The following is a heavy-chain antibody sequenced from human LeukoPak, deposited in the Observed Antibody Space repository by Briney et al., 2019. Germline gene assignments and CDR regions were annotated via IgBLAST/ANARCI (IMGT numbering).Heavy chain of an antibody. CDR3: ARERVPNAFDI. CDR2: IYSGGST. Sequence: GGSLRLSCAASGFTVSSNYMSWVRQAPGKGLEWVSVIYSGGSTYYADSVKGRFTISRDNSKNTLYLQMNSLRAEDTAVDYCARERVPNAFDIWGQGTMVTVSS. J-gene: IGHJ3*02. V-gene: IGHV3-53*01. CDR1: GFTVSSNY.